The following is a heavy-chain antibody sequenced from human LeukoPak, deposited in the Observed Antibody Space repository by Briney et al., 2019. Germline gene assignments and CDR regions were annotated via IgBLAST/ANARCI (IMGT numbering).Heavy chain of an antibody. J-gene: IGHJ4*02. CDR2: ISDIGSI. CDR1: GGSISSYY. V-gene: IGHV4-59*08. CDR3: ARHKLDSSGWSRRPIFDY. Sequence: SETLSLTCTVSGGSISSYYWSWIRQPPGKGLEWIAYISDIGSINYNPSLKSRATISLDTSKNQFSLKLSSVTAADTAVYYCARHKLDSSGWSRRPIFDYWGQGTLVTVSS. D-gene: IGHD6-19*01.